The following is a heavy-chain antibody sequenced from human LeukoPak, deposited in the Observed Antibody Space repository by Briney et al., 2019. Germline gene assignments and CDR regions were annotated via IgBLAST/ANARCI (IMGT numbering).Heavy chain of an antibody. Sequence: GRSLRLSCAASGFTFDDYAMHWVRQAPGKGLEWVSGISWNSGSIGYADSVKGRFTISRDNAKNSLYLQMNSLRAEDTALYYCAKTAAGTHLYYFDYWGQGTLVTVSS. D-gene: IGHD6-13*01. CDR2: ISWNSGSI. CDR3: AKTAAGTHLYYFDY. CDR1: GFTFDDYA. V-gene: IGHV3-9*01. J-gene: IGHJ4*02.